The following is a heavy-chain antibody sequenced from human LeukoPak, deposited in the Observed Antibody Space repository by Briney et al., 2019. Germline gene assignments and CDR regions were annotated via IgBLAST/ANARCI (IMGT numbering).Heavy chain of an antibody. D-gene: IGHD2-2*01. CDR3: AKGESPAATSEWDAFDI. CDR2: ISYDGSNK. J-gene: IGHJ3*02. CDR1: GFTFSSYG. V-gene: IGHV3-30*18. Sequence: PGGSLRLSCAASGFTFSSYGMHWVRQAPGKGLEWVAVISYDGSNKYYADSVKGRFTISRDNSKNTLYLQMNSLRAEDTAVYYCAKGESPAATSEWDAFDIWGQGTMVTVSS.